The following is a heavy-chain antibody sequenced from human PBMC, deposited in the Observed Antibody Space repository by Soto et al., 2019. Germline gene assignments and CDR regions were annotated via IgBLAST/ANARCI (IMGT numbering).Heavy chain of an antibody. V-gene: IGHV3-21*01. Sequence: PGGSLRLSCAASGFTFSYYSMNWVRQAPGKGLEWVSFISGSSDYIYYADSLKGRFTISRDNAKSSLYLHMNTLRAEDTAVYYCVRDMQLWRLDSWGQGTLVTVSS. CDR2: ISGSSDYI. D-gene: IGHD2-21*01. CDR1: GFTFSYYS. CDR3: VRDMQLWRLDS. J-gene: IGHJ4*02.